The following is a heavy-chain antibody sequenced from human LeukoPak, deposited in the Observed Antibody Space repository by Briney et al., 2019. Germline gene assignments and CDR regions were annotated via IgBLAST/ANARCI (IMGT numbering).Heavy chain of an antibody. V-gene: IGHV3-9*01. D-gene: IGHD6-13*01. CDR1: GFTFDDYA. J-gene: IGHJ4*02. Sequence: GGSLRLSCAASGFTFDDYAMHWVRQAPGKGPEWVSGISWNSGSIGYADSVKGRFTISRDNAKNSLYLQMNSLRAEDTALYYCAKDISSSSNYWGQGTLVTVSS. CDR2: ISWNSGSI. CDR3: AKDISSSSNY.